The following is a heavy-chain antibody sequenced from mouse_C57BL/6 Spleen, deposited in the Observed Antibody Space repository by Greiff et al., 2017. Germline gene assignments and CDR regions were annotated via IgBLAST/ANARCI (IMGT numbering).Heavy chain of an antibody. CDR2: IYPSDSAT. Sequence: VQLQQPGAELVRPGSSVKLSCKASGYTFTSYWMDWVKQRPGQGLEWIGNIYPSDSATHYNQKFKDKATLTVDKSASTAYKQHSSLTSANSAVYYCARGGLDFYDFDYWGQGTTLTVSS. D-gene: IGHD1-1*01. J-gene: IGHJ2*01. V-gene: IGHV1-61*01. CDR3: ARGGLDFYDFDY. CDR1: GYTFTSYW.